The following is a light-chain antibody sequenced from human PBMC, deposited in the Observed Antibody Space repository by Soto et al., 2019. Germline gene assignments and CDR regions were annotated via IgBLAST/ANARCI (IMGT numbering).Light chain of an antibody. CDR3: MPGTHWPIT. V-gene: IGKV2-30*02. CDR2: KVS. CDR1: QSLVHSDGIAY. J-gene: IGKJ5*01. Sequence: DVVMTQSPLSLPVTLGQPAPISCRSSQSLVHSDGIAYFSWFQQKPGRSPRRLIYKVSNRDSGVPARFSGSGSGTDFALKISRVEAEDGGVDYGMPGTHWPITFGQGTRLEIK.